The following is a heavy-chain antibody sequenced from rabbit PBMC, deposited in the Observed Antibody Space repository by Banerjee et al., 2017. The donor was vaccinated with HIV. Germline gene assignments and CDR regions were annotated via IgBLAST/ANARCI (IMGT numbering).Heavy chain of an antibody. J-gene: IGHJ4*01. Sequence: QEQLEESGGGLVKPEGSLTLTCKASGLDFSSSYWICWVRQAPGKGLEWIGYITYGGSAYYASWVKGRFTISMDNAQNPVSLQLNSLTAADTATYLCARGDHDVYGDAFDLWGPGTLVTLS. D-gene: IGHD6-1*01. CDR3: ARGDHDVYGDAFDL. CDR1: GLDFSSSYW. CDR2: ITYGGSA. V-gene: IGHV1S45*01.